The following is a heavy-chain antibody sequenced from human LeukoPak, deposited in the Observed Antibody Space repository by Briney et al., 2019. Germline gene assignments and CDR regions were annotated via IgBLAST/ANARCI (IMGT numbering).Heavy chain of an antibody. D-gene: IGHD3-3*01. V-gene: IGHV3-7*01. CDR3: ARDSYDFWSGYPHYFDY. CDR1: GFTFSSYW. Sequence: EGSLRLSCAASGFTFSSYWMSWVRQAPGKGLEWVANIKQDGSEKYYVDSVKGRFTISRDNAKNSLYLQMNSLRAEDTAVYYCARDSYDFWSGYPHYFDYWGQGTLVTVSS. J-gene: IGHJ4*02. CDR2: IKQDGSEK.